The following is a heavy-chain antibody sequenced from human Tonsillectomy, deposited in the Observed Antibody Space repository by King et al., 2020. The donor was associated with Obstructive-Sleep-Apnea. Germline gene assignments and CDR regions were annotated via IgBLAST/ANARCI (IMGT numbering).Heavy chain of an antibody. D-gene: IGHD5-12*01. CDR3: AKGYSGYDYAFDI. V-gene: IGHV3-30*18. J-gene: IGHJ3*02. CDR1: GITFSSYG. CDR2: MSYDGNYK. Sequence: VQLVESGGGVVQPGRSLRLSCAASGITFSSYGMHWVRQAPGKGPEWVAVMSYDGNYKYYADSAKGRFTISRDNSKNTLYLQMNSLRVEDTAVYYCAKGYSGYDYAFDIWGQGTMVTVSP.